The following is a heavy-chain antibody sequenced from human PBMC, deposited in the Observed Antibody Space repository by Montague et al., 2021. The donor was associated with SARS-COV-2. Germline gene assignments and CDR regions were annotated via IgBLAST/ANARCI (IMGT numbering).Heavy chain of an antibody. D-gene: IGHD3-9*01. J-gene: IGHJ4*02. CDR2: IDWDDDK. V-gene: IGHV2-70*04. Sequence: PALVKPTQTLTLTCTFSGFSLSTSGMRASWIRQPPGKALEWLARIDWDDDKFYSTSLKTRLTTSKATSKNQVVLTMTNMDPVDTATYYCARENYDILTGTTLGLDYWGQGTLVTVSS. CDR1: GFSLSTSGMR. CDR3: ARENYDILTGTTLGLDY.